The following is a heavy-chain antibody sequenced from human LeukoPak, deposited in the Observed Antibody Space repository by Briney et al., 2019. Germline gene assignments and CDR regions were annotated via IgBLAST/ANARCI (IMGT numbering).Heavy chain of an antibody. D-gene: IGHD5-12*01. J-gene: IGHJ3*02. Sequence: SETLSLTCTVSGGSISSSSYYWGWIRQPPGKGLEWIGSIYYSGSTYYNPSLKSRVTISVDTSKNQFSLKLSSVTAADTAVYYCARDGSEWDGYDYSDAFDIWGQGTMVTVSS. CDR3: ARDGSEWDGYDYSDAFDI. CDR1: GGSISSSSYY. V-gene: IGHV4-39*07. CDR2: IYYSGST.